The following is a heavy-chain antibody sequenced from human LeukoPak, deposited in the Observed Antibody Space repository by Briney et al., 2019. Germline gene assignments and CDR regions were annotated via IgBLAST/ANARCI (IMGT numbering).Heavy chain of an antibody. CDR3: ARGLGRITMVRGVQGYWFDP. Sequence: SETLSLTCAVYGGSFSGYYWSWIRQPPGKGLEWIGEINHSGSTNYNPSLKSRVTISVGTSKNQFSLKLSSVTAADTAVYYCARGLGRITMVRGVQGYWFDPWGQGTLVTVSS. V-gene: IGHV4-34*01. J-gene: IGHJ5*02. CDR2: INHSGST. CDR1: GGSFSGYY. D-gene: IGHD3-10*01.